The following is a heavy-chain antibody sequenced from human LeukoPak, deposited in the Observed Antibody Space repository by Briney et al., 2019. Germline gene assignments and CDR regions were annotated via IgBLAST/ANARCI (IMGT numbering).Heavy chain of an antibody. Sequence: PGGSLRLSCAASGFTLSSYWMSWVRQAPGKGLGWVANIKQGGSEKYYVDSVKGRFTISRDNAKNSLYLQMNSLRAEDAAVYYCARDTDYGGNSGFDYWGQGTLVTVSS. J-gene: IGHJ4*02. CDR3: ARDTDYGGNSGFDY. CDR2: IKQGGSEK. V-gene: IGHV3-7*01. D-gene: IGHD4-23*01. CDR1: GFTLSSYW.